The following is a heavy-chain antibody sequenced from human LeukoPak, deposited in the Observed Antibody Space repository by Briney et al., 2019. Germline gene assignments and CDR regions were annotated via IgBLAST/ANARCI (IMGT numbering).Heavy chain of an antibody. CDR3: AREGGSMVRGVIITDYYYYYMDV. Sequence: SQTLSLTCAISGDSVSSNSAAWNWIRQSPSRGLEWLGRTYYRSKWYNDYAVSVKSRITINPDTSKNQFSLQLNSVTPEDTAVYYCAREGGSMVRGVIITDYYYYYMDVWGKGTTVTVSS. CDR2: TYYRSKWYN. V-gene: IGHV6-1*01. CDR1: GDSVSSNSAA. D-gene: IGHD3-10*01. J-gene: IGHJ6*03.